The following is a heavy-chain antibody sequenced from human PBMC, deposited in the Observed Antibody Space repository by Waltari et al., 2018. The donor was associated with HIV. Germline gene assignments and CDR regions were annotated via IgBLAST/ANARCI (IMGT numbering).Heavy chain of an antibody. D-gene: IGHD3-22*01. J-gene: IGHJ4*02. CDR2: ISWDGSNK. CDR1: GSTFNPYA. V-gene: IGHV3-30-3*01. CDR3: GREGDYYDSSPFDY. Sequence: QVQLVESGGGVVQPGRSLRLSCAASGSTFNPYAMHWVRQAPGKGLEWVAVISWDGSNKHYADSVKGRCTISRDNSRNSLYLQMSSLRAEDTAVYYCGREGDYYDSSPFDYWGQGTPVTVSS.